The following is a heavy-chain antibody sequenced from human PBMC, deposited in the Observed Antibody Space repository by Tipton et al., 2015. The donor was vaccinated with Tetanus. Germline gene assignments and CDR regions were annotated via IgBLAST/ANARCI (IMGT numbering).Heavy chain of an antibody. V-gene: IGHV1-69*01. Sequence: QVQLVQSGAEVKKPGSSVKVSCKASGGTFSSYAISWVRQAPGQGLEWMGGIIPIFGTANYAQKFQGRVTITADESTSTAYMELSSLRSEDPAVYYCAGYSSGYYWGFNYFDYWGQGTLVTVSS. J-gene: IGHJ4*02. CDR1: GGTFSSYA. CDR2: IIPIFGTA. D-gene: IGHD3-22*01. CDR3: AGYSSGYYWGFNYFDY.